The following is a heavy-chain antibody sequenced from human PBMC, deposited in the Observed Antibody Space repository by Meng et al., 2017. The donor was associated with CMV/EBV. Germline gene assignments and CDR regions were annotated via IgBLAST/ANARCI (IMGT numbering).Heavy chain of an antibody. V-gene: IGHV3-66*02. D-gene: IGHD1-26*01. J-gene: IGHJ4*02. Sequence: GGSLRLSCAASGFTFSSYAMHWVRQAPGKGLEWVSVIYSGGSTYYADSVKGRFTISRDNSKNTLYLQMNSLRAEDTAVYYCARDFGARGDYWGQGTLVTVSS. CDR3: ARDFGARGDY. CDR1: GFTFSSYA. CDR2: IYSGGST.